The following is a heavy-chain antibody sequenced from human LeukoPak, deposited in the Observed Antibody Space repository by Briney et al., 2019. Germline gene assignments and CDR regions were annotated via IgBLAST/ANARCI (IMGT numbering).Heavy chain of an antibody. J-gene: IGHJ4*02. Sequence: GGSLRLSGVVSGITFSGYSMIWVRQAPGKGLEWLSFMTTSGNTIFYAESVKDRFTIPRDNAKKSLYLQMNSLRDEDTAVYYCARVGGATAVTMYFEYWGQGTLVTVSS. D-gene: IGHD1-26*01. CDR2: MTTSGNTI. CDR1: GITFSGYS. CDR3: ARVGGATAVTMYFEY. V-gene: IGHV3-48*02.